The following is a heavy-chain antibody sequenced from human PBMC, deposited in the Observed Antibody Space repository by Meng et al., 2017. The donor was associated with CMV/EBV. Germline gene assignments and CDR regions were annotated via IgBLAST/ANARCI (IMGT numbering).Heavy chain of an antibody. CDR3: AKNLVVPVATPYYYYGMDV. D-gene: IGHD2-2*01. CDR1: GFTFSSYA. V-gene: IGHV3-33*06. CDR2: VWYDGSNK. Sequence: GRSLRLSCAASGFTFSSYAMHWVRQAPGKGLEWVAVVWYDGSNKYYADSVKGRFTISRDNSKNTLYLQMNSLRAEDTGVYYCAKNLVVPVATPYYYYGMDVWGQGTTVTVSS. J-gene: IGHJ6*02.